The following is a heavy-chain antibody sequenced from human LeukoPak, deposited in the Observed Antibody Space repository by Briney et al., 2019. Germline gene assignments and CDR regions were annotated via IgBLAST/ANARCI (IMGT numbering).Heavy chain of an antibody. CDR3: AKDTFRRPYSGSQSH. V-gene: IGHV3-23*01. CDR1: GFTFSSFG. D-gene: IGHD1-26*01. J-gene: IGHJ4*02. CDR2: ISGSSTTT. Sequence: GGSLRLSCAASGFTFSSFGMNWVRQAPGKGLEGVSAISGSSTTTYYADPVRGRVTISRDNSKSTLYLQMNSLRAEDTAVYYCAKDTFRRPYSGSQSHWGQGTLVTVSS.